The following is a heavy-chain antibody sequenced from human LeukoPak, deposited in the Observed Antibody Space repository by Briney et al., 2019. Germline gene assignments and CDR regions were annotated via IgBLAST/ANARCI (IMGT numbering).Heavy chain of an antibody. V-gene: IGHV3-49*04. D-gene: IGHD3-22*01. Sequence: GRSLRLSCTASGFTFGDYAMSWVRQAPGKGLEWVGFIRSKAYGGTTEYAASVKGRFTISRDDSKSIAYLQMNSLRAEDTAVYYCAKDHPPPNYYDSSGRRRLVSYWGQGTLVTVSS. CDR3: AKDHPPPNYYDSSGRRRLVSY. CDR1: GFTFGDYA. J-gene: IGHJ4*02. CDR2: IRSKAYGGTT.